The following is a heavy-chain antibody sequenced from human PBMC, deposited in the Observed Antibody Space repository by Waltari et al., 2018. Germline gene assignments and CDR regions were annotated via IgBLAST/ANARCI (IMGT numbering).Heavy chain of an antibody. D-gene: IGHD2-15*01. J-gene: IGHJ4*02. CDR2: IWHDGSNE. V-gene: IGHV3-33*01. CDR1: GLPCSSVG. Sequence: QVQLVESGGGVVQPGRSLRLPCAASGLPCSSVGMHGVRQAPGKGLEWVAVIWHDGSNEYYVDSVKGRFTISRDNSKNTLYLQMNSLRAEDSAVYYCASQSTTLFDYWGQGTLVTVSS. CDR3: ASQSTTLFDY.